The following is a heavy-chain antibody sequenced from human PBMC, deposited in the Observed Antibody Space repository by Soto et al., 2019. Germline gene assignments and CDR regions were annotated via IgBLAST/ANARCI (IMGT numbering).Heavy chain of an antibody. CDR2: INAGSGNT. J-gene: IGHJ4*02. V-gene: IGHV1-58*02. D-gene: IGHD3-22*01. Sequence: SVKVSCKASGYTFTSYAMHWVRQAPGQRLEWMGWINAGSGNTNYAQKFQERVTITRDMSTSTAYMELSSLRSEDTAVYYCAADGIYDSSGYYDDFWGQGTLVTVSS. CDR3: AADGIYDSSGYYDDF. CDR1: GYTFTSYA.